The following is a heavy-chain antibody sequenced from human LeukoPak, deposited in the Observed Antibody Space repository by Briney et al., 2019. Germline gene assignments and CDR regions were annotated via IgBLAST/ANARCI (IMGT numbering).Heavy chain of an antibody. CDR2: IYYSGST. J-gene: IGHJ4*02. Sequence: SETLSLTCTVSGDSISSGGNYWSWLRQHPGKGLEWIGYIYYSGSTYYNPSLKSRLTISVDTSKNQFSLKLSSVTAADTAVYYCARWGNSGYDSGYFDYWGQGTLVTVSS. D-gene: IGHD5-12*01. CDR3: ARWGNSGYDSGYFDY. V-gene: IGHV4-31*03. CDR1: GDSISSGGNY.